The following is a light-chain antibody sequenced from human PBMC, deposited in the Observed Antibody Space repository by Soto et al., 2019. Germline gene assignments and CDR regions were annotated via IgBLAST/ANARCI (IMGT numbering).Light chain of an antibody. Sequence: QSALTQPPSASGSPGQSVTISCTGTSSDVCGYNNVSWFQQHPGKAPKLMIYEVSTRPSGVRDRFSGSKSGTTASLTVSGLQAEDGAYYYCSSYAGSNSFVFGTGTKGTVL. V-gene: IGLV2-8*01. J-gene: IGLJ1*01. CDR2: EVS. CDR3: SSYAGSNSFV. CDR1: SSDVCGYNN.